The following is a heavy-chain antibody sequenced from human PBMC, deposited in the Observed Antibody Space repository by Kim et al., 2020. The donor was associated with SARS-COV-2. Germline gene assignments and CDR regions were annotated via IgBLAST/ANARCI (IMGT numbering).Heavy chain of an antibody. V-gene: IGHV4-39*01. CDR3: ARLGDTAMVLVFFDY. J-gene: IGHJ4*02. D-gene: IGHD5-18*01. Sequence: PSLKSRVTISVDTSKNQFSLELSSVTAADPAVYYCARLGDTAMVLVFFDYWGQGTLVTVSS.